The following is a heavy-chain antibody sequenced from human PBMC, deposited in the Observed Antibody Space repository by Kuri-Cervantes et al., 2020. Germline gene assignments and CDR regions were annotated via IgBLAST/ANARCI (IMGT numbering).Heavy chain of an antibody. CDR3: ARGKESITGGWFDP. V-gene: IGHV3-7*01. CDR1: GFTFSRHW. Sequence: GESLKISCAASGFTFSRHWINWVRQAPGKGLEWVANINQDGSEEFYVDSVKGRFTISRDNAKNSVHLQMNSLRAEDTAVYYCARGKESITGGWFDPWGQGTLVTVSS. J-gene: IGHJ5*02. CDR2: INQDGSEE. D-gene: IGHD3-10*01.